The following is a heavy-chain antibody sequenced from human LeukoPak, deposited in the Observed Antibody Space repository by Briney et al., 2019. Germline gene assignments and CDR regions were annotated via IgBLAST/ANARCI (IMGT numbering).Heavy chain of an antibody. J-gene: IGHJ5*02. CDR1: GGSFSGYY. D-gene: IGHD1-1*01. V-gene: IGHV4-59*01. CDR2: IYYSGST. Sequence: PSETLSLTCAVYGGSFSGYYWSWIRQPPGKGLEWIGYIYYSGSTNYNPSLKSRVTISVDTSKNQFSLKLSSVTAADTAVYYCARVGTEGWFDPWGQGTLVTVSS. CDR3: ARVGTEGWFDP.